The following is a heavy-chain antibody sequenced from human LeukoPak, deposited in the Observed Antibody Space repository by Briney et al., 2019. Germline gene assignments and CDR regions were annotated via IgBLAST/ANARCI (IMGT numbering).Heavy chain of an antibody. Sequence: GASVKVSCKASGYTFTGHYMHWVRQAPGQGLEWMGWINPKNAVTNYAQKFQGRVTMTRDTSTGTVYMELSSLRSDDTAVYYCARPALWFGEFTHFDYWGQGSLVTVSS. D-gene: IGHD3-10*01. V-gene: IGHV1-2*02. J-gene: IGHJ4*02. CDR2: INPKNAVT. CDR1: GYTFTGHY. CDR3: ARPALWFGEFTHFDY.